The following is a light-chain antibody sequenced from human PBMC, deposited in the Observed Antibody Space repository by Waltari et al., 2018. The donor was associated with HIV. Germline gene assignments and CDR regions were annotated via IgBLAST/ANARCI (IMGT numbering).Light chain of an antibody. CDR1: QTISSY. J-gene: IGKJ3*01. CDR2: AAS. V-gene: IGKV1-39*01. Sequence: DIQMTQSPSSLSASVGDRVTITCRASQTISSYLNWFQQKPGKAPKLLIYAASSLQSGVPSRFSGSGAGTDFTLTISSLQPEDFATYYCQQGNSIPVTFGPGTKVDIK. CDR3: QQGNSIPVT.